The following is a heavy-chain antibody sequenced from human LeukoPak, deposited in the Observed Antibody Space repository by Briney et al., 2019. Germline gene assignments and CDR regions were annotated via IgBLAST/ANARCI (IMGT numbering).Heavy chain of an antibody. CDR1: GYTFTSYD. D-gene: IGHD6-13*01. V-gene: IGHV1-8*01. J-gene: IGHJ4*02. CDR3: ARQLESGQLDRRYFDS. Sequence: ASVKVSCKASGYTFTSYDINWVRQATGQGLEWMGWMNPNSGNTGYAQKFQGRVTMTRNTSIGTAYMELTSLRSEDTAVYYCARQLESGQLDRRYFDSWGQGTLVTVSS. CDR2: MNPNSGNT.